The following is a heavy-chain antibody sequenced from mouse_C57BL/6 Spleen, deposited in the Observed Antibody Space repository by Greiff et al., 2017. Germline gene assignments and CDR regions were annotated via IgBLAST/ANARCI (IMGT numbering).Heavy chain of an antibody. J-gene: IGHJ2*01. V-gene: IGHV1-50*01. Sequence: VQLQQPGAELVKPGASVKLSCKASGYTFTSYWMQWVKQRPGQGLEWIGEIDPSDSYTNYNQKFKGKATLTVDTSSSTAYMQLSSLTSEDSAVYYCARKWDAGYFDYWGQGTTLTVSS. CDR2: IDPSDSYT. D-gene: IGHD1-3*01. CDR3: ARKWDAGYFDY. CDR1: GYTFTSYW.